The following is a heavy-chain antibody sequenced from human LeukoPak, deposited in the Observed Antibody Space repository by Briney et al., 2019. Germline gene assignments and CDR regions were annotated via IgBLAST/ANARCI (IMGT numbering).Heavy chain of an antibody. CDR1: GFTFSSYA. D-gene: IGHD3-16*01. Sequence: GRSLRLSCAASGFTFSSYAMHWVRQAPGKGLEWVAVISYDGSNKYYADSVKGRFTISRDNAKNSLFLQMNSLRDEDTAVYYCAKSLVSDSWGQGTLVTVSS. J-gene: IGHJ4*02. CDR3: AKSLVSDS. CDR2: ISYDGSNK. V-gene: IGHV3-30-3*01.